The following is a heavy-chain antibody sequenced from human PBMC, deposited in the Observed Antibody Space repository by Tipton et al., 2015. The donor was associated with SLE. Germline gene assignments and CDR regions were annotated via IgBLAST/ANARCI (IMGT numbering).Heavy chain of an antibody. Sequence: TLSLTCTVSGGSISSYYWSWIRQPPGKGPEWIGRILTSGSTDYNSSLKGRVTMSVDMSKNQFSLRMTSVTAADTAVYYCARTIAEQVAGFYYYYYMDVWGKGTTVTVSS. CDR1: GGSISSYY. J-gene: IGHJ6*03. CDR2: ILTSGST. CDR3: ARTIAEQVAGFYYYYYMDV. V-gene: IGHV4-4*07. D-gene: IGHD1/OR15-1a*01.